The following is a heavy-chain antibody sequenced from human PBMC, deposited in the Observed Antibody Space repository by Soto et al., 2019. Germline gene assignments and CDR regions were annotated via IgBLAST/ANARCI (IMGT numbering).Heavy chain of an antibody. CDR2: IGAYNGDT. Sequence: ASVKVSCKASGYTFSTYGISWVRQAPGQGLKWMGWIGAYNGDTNYAQKLQGRVTMTTDTSTSTAYMELTSLRSDDTAIYHCARDRGYSPDSFDIWGQVTMFTVSS. CDR1: GYTFSTYG. J-gene: IGHJ3*02. V-gene: IGHV1-18*01. CDR3: ARDRGYSPDSFDI. D-gene: IGHD5-18*01.